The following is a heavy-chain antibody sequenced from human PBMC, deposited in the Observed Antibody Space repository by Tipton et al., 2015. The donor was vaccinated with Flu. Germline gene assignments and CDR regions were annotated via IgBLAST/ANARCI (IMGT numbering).Heavy chain of an antibody. V-gene: IGHV3-21*01. CDR1: GFTFNTYT. CDR3: ARDHLVGVAGMDV. J-gene: IGHJ6*02. CDR2: ISSSSSYI. Sequence: GSLRLSCAASGFTFNTYTMNWVRQAPGKGLEWVSSISSSSSYIYYADSVNGRLTISRDNAKNSLYLQISTLRAEDTAVYYCARDHLVGVAGMDVWGQGTTVTVSS. D-gene: IGHD1-26*01.